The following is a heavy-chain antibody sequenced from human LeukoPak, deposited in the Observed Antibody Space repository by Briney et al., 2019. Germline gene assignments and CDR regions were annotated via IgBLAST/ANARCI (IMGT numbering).Heavy chain of an antibody. CDR1: GYTFTGYY. CDR2: INPNSGGT. J-gene: IGHJ5*02. V-gene: IGHV1-2*06. CDR3: ARTKYYDFWSGYYTRDNWFDP. Sequence: ASVNVSCKASGYTFTGYYMHWVRQAPGQGLEWMGRINPNSGGTNYAQKFQGRVTMTSDTSISTAYMELSRLRSDDTAVYYCARTKYYDFWSGYYTRDNWFDPWGQGTLVTVSS. D-gene: IGHD3-3*01.